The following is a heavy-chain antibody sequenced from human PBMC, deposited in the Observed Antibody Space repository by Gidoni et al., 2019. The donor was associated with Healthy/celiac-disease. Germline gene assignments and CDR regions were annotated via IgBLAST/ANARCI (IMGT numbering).Heavy chain of an antibody. CDR2: IYYSGST. V-gene: IGHV4-31*03. D-gene: IGHD6-13*01. CDR3: ATEAIAAAGPPADLGGYFQH. J-gene: IGHJ1*01. CDR1: GASISSGRYH. Sequence: QVQLQESGPGLVKPSPTLSLTCTVSGASISSGRYHWRWIRQHPGKGLEWIGYIYYSGSTYYNPSLKSRVTISVDTSKNQFSLKLSSVTAADTAVYYWATEAIAAAGPPADLGGYFQHWGQGTLVTVSS.